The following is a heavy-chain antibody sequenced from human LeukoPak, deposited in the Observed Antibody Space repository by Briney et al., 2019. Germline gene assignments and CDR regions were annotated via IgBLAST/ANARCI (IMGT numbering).Heavy chain of an antibody. CDR2: INTDGSST. Sequence: PGGSLRLSCAASGFTVSNNYMTWVRQAPGKGLVWVSRINTDGSSTSYADSVKGRFTISRDNAKNTLYLQMNSLRAEDTAVYYCARESGIAAALDLWGQGTLVTVSS. V-gene: IGHV3-74*01. CDR1: GFTVSNNY. J-gene: IGHJ5*02. CDR3: ARESGIAAALDL. D-gene: IGHD6-13*01.